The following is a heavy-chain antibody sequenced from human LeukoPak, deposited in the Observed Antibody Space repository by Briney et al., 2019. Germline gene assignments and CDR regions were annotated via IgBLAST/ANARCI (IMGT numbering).Heavy chain of an antibody. CDR2: ISAYNGHT. D-gene: IGHD1-1*01. CDR1: GYTFRSYA. V-gene: IGHV1-18*01. Sequence: ASVRVSCKASGYTFRSYAIIWVRQAPGQGLEWMRWISAYNGHTNYAQKFQDTVTMTTDTSTCTAFMELRSLRSDDTAVYFCARSGAHRYNWNDVGFWFDPWGQGTLVTVSS. CDR3: ARSGAHRYNWNDVGFWFDP. J-gene: IGHJ5*02.